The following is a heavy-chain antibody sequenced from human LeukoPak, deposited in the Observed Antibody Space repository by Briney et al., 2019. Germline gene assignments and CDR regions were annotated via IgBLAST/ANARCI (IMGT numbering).Heavy chain of an antibody. CDR1: GFTFSSYA. CDR3: AKGVSGSGWYGNPNDY. Sequence: GGSLRLSCAASGFTFSSYAMTWIRQGPGEGLEWVSAIRDSGGSTYYADSVKGRFTISRDNSNNTLYLQMSSLRADDTAVYYCAKGVSGSGWYGNPNDYWGQGSLVIVSS. D-gene: IGHD6-19*01. V-gene: IGHV3-23*01. J-gene: IGHJ4*02. CDR2: IRDSGGST.